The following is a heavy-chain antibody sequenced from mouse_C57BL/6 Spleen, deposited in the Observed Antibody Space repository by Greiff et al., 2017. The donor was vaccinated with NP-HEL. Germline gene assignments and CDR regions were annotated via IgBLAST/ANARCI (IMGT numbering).Heavy chain of an antibody. CDR1: GYTFTSYW. Sequence: QVQLQQPGAELVRPGSSVKLSCKASGYTFTSYWMDWVKQRPGQGLEWIGNIYPSDSETHYNQKFKDKATLTVDKSSSTAYMQLSSLTSEDSAVYYCARGGYYGNYVYAMDYWGQGTSVTVSS. CDR2: IYPSDSET. V-gene: IGHV1-61*01. D-gene: IGHD2-1*01. CDR3: ARGGYYGNYVYAMDY. J-gene: IGHJ4*01.